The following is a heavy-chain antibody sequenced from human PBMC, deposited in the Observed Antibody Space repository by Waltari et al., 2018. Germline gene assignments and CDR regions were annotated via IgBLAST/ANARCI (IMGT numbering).Heavy chain of an antibody. J-gene: IGHJ4*02. V-gene: IGHV5-51*01. Sequence: EVQLVQSGAEVKKPGESLKISCKGSGYSFTSYWIGWVRQMPGKGLDWMGISYPVDSESRYSPAIRGQGTISADKSINRCYLQWRNLEAADTAMYYCARDPGIAAAGTAQFADYWGQGTLVTVSS. D-gene: IGHD6-13*01. CDR3: ARDPGIAAAGTAQFADY. CDR1: GYSFTSYW. CDR2: SYPVDSES.